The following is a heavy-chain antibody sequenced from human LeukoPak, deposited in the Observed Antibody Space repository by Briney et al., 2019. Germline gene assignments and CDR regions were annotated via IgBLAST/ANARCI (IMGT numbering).Heavy chain of an antibody. D-gene: IGHD5-18*01. Sequence: GGSMRLSCAASGFTFSDYYMSWIRQAPGKGLEWVSYISSSGSTICYADSVKGRFTISRDNGKNSLSLQMNSLRAEDTAVYYCARVEYIYGYGSWGQGTLVTVSS. CDR2: ISSSGSTI. CDR1: GFTFSDYY. J-gene: IGHJ5*02. V-gene: IGHV3-11*01. CDR3: ARVEYIYGYGS.